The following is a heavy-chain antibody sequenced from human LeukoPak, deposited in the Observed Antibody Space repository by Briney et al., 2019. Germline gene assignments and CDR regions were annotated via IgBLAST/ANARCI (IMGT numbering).Heavy chain of an antibody. J-gene: IGHJ4*02. CDR2: ISTSGGGT. CDR3: ANTPTVTTPPEY. V-gene: IGHV3-23*01. D-gene: IGHD4-17*01. CDR1: GFTFSSYA. Sequence: QTGGSLRLSCAASGFTFSSYAMSWVRQAPGKGLEWVSTISTSGGGTYYADSVKGRFTISRDNSKNTLYLQMNSLRAEDTAVYYCANTPTVTTPPEYWGQGTLVTVSS.